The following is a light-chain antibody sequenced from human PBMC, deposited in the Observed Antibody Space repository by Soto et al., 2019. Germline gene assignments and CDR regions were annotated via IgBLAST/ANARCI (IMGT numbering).Light chain of an antibody. V-gene: IGKV3D-15*01. CDR2: DAS. J-gene: IGKJ1*01. CDR1: QSISRT. CDR3: QQYSSWVRT. Sequence: EIVLTQSPATLSVSPGEKATLSCRASQSISRTLAWYQQRPGQPPRLLIYDASIRATGFPARFSGSGSGTEFTLTISSLQSEDFAVYYCQQYSSWVRTFGQGTKVEIK.